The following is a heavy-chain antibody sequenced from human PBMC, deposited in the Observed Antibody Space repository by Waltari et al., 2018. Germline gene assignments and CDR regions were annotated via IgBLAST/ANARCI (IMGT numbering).Heavy chain of an antibody. CDR1: AFVFGTYW. D-gene: IGHD2-21*01. CDR3: ARGRIGYYYGLDV. J-gene: IGHJ6*02. V-gene: IGHV3-7*04. CDR2: INQDRSEK. Sequence: VQVVESGGGLVQPGGSLTLSCAASAFVFGTYWMTWVRQAPGKGLEWVATINQDRSEKYYLDSVKGRFIISRDNAKNSLNLHMSSLRPDDTAVYSCARGRIGYYYGLDVWGRGTTVTVSS.